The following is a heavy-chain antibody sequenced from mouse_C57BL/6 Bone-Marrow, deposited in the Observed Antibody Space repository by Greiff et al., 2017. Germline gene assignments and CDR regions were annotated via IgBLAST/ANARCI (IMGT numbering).Heavy chain of an antibody. CDR3: ARGDYYGSSFWYFDV. CDR1: GYSITSGYY. V-gene: IGHV3-6*01. CDR2: ISYDGSN. Sequence: ESGPGLVKPSQSLSLTCSVTGYSITSGYYWNWIRQFPGNKLEWMGYISYDGSNNYNPSLKNRISITRDTSKNQFFLKLNSVTTEDTATYYGARGDYYGSSFWYFDVWGTGTTVTVSS. J-gene: IGHJ1*03. D-gene: IGHD1-1*01.